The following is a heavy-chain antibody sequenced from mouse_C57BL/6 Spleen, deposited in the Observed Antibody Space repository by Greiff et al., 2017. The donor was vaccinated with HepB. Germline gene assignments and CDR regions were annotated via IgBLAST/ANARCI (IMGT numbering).Heavy chain of an antibody. D-gene: IGHD2-4*01. Sequence: EVQLQQSGPELVKPGASVKISCKASGYTFTDYYMNWVKQSHGKSLEWIGDINPNNGGTSYNQKFKGKATLTVDKSSSTAYMELRSLTSEDSAVYYCASWDYDWFAYWGQGTLVTVSA. V-gene: IGHV1-26*01. J-gene: IGHJ3*01. CDR1: GYTFTDYY. CDR3: ASWDYDWFAY. CDR2: INPNNGGT.